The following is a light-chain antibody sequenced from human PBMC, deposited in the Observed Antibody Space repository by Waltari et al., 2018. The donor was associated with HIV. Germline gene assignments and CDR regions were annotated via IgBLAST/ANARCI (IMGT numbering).Light chain of an antibody. CDR3: CSYAGTAHFFV. CDR2: EVS. Sequence: QSALPQQAYVSGSLGQSFTISCNGTSGDIGKYNLVSCYHQSPAKSPKLLIYEVSKRPSGVYSRFSGSKSDNIASLTISGLQAEDEADYFCCSYAGTAHFFVFGSVT. CDR1: SGDIGKYNL. J-gene: IGLJ1*01. V-gene: IGLV2-23*02.